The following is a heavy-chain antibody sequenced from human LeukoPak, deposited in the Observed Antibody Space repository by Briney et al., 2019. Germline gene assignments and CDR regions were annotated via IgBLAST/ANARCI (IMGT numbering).Heavy chain of an antibody. CDR3: ARPSESRGRYYGSGSRSAYFDL. D-gene: IGHD3-10*01. CDR2: IIPILGIA. Sequence: GASVKVSCKASGGTFSSYAISWVRQAPGQGLEWMGRIIPILGIANYAQKFQGRVTITADKSTSTAYMELSSPRSEDTAVYYCARPSESRGRYYGSGSRSAYFDLWGRGTLVTVSS. CDR1: GGTFSSYA. V-gene: IGHV1-69*04. J-gene: IGHJ2*01.